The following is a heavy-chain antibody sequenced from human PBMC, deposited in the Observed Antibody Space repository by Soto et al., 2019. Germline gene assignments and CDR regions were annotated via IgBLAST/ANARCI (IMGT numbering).Heavy chain of an antibody. Sequence: ASVKVSCKASGYTFSSYAIQWVRQAPGQRLEWMGWINAGNGNTKYSQKFQGRVTITRDTSASTAYMELSSLRSEDTAVYYCARAVAVAADFDDWGQGTLVTGSS. CDR2: INAGNGNT. CDR1: GYTFSSYA. CDR3: ARAVAVAADFDD. J-gene: IGHJ4*02. V-gene: IGHV1-3*01. D-gene: IGHD6-19*01.